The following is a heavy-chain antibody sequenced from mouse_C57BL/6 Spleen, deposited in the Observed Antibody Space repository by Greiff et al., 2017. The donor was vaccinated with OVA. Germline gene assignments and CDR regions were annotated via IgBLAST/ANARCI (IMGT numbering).Heavy chain of an antibody. D-gene: IGHD2-3*01. V-gene: IGHV1-69*01. CDR3: ARSDDGYSFDY. Sequence: VQLQQPGAELVMPGASVKLSCKASGYTFTSYWMHWVKQRPGQGLEWIGEIDPSDSYTNYNQKFKGKSTLTVDKSSSTAYMQLSSLTSEDSAVYYCARSDDGYSFDYWGQGTTLTVSS. CDR1: GYTFTSYW. CDR2: IDPSDSYT. J-gene: IGHJ2*01.